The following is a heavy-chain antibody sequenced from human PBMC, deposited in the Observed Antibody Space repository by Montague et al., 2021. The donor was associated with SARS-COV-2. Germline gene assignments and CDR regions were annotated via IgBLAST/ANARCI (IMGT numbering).Heavy chain of an antibody. V-gene: IGHV4-38-2*02. J-gene: IGHJ6*02. Sequence: SETLSLTCTVSGYSITHAYYWGWIRQPPGKGLEWIGNIWHGGSTYYNPSLKSRVTISVDTSNNQFSPQLTSVTAADTAVYYCARTSQYCTPTNCYLPNAMDVWGQGTTVTVSS. D-gene: IGHD2-8*01. CDR2: IWHGGST. CDR1: GYSITHAYY. CDR3: ARTSQYCTPTNCYLPNAMDV.